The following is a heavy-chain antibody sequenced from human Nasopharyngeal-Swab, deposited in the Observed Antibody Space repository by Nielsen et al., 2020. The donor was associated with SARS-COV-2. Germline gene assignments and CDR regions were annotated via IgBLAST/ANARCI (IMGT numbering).Heavy chain of an antibody. CDR3: AGGVRGPVVVPAATDGGGGDDAFDI. J-gene: IGHJ3*02. Sequence: WVHQAPGHGLEWMGWMNPNSGNTGYAQKFQGRVTMTRNTSISTAYMELSSLRSEDKAVYYCAGGVRGPVVVPAATDGGGGDDAFDIWGQGTMVTVSS. CDR2: MNPNSGNT. D-gene: IGHD2-2*01. V-gene: IGHV1-8*01.